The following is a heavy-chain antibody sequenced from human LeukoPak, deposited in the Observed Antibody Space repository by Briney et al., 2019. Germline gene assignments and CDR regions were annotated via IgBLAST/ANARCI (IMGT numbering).Heavy chain of an antibody. D-gene: IGHD2-15*01. CDR2: INPNSGGT. Sequence: GASVKVSCKASGYTFTGYYMHWVRQAPGQGLEWMGRINPNSGGTNYAQKFQGRVTMTRDTSISTAYMELSRLRSDDTAVYYCARVPHCSGGSCFDYWGQGTLVTVSS. CDR1: GYTFTGYY. V-gene: IGHV1-2*06. CDR3: ARVPHCSGGSCFDY. J-gene: IGHJ4*02.